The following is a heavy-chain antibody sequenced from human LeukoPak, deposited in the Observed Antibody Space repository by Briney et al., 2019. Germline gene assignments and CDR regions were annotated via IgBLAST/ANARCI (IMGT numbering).Heavy chain of an antibody. CDR3: VTLPNWGYYFDN. CDR1: GYNFNSFR. Sequence: GESLKISCQGFGYNFNSFRIGWVRQMPGKGLEWVGFIHPGDSETRYNPSRQGQVTLSVDKSTNTAYLQWTSLKASDAGIYYCVTLPNWGYYFDNWGQGTRVTASS. CDR2: IHPGDSET. J-gene: IGHJ4*02. D-gene: IGHD7-27*01. V-gene: IGHV5-51*01.